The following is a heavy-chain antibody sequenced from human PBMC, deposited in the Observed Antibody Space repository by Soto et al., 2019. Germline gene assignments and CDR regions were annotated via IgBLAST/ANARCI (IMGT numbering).Heavy chain of an antibody. Sequence: EVQLVESGGGLVQPGGSLRLSCAASGFTFSSYSMNWVRQAPGKGLEWVSYISSSSSTIYYADSVKGRFTISRDNAKNSLYLQMNSLRDEATAVYYCARVGGTMVRGYYYGMDVWGQGTTVTVSS. V-gene: IGHV3-48*02. J-gene: IGHJ6*02. CDR1: GFTFSSYS. CDR3: ARVGGTMVRGYYYGMDV. D-gene: IGHD3-10*01. CDR2: ISSSSSTI.